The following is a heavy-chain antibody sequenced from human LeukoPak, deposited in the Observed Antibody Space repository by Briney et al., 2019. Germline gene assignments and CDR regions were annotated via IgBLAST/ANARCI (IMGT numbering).Heavy chain of an antibody. V-gene: IGHV1-24*01. CDR3: ARAPHWYDFTFDP. Sequence: ASVKVSCKVSGYTLTELSMHWVRQAPGKGLEWMGGFDPEDGETIYAQKFQGRVTMTEDTSTDTAYMELSSVTAADTAVYYCARAPHWYDFTFDPWGQGTLVTVSS. CDR1: GYTLTELS. D-gene: IGHD3-3*01. J-gene: IGHJ5*02. CDR2: FDPEDGET.